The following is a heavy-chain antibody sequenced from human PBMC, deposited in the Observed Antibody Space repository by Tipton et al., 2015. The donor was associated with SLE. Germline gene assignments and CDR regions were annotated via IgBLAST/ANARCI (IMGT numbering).Heavy chain of an antibody. Sequence: TLSLTCAVYGGFFTGYYWSWIRQPPGKGLEWIGYIYYSGSTNYNPSLKSRVTISVDTSKNQFSLKLSSVTAADTAVYYCAREEGQWDAFDIWGQGTMVTVSS. V-gene: IGHV4-59*01. D-gene: IGHD6-19*01. CDR1: GGFFTGYY. J-gene: IGHJ3*02. CDR2: IYYSGST. CDR3: AREEGQWDAFDI.